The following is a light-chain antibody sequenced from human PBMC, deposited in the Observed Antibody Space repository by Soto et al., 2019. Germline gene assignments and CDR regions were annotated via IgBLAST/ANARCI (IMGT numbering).Light chain of an antibody. CDR3: QQYGSSPRK. J-gene: IGKJ1*01. Sequence: ETVLTQSPVTLSLSPGEIATLSCSASQSVSSNYLAWFQQKSGQAPRLLIYGASSRATGIPDRFSASGSGTDFTLTISRLEPEDFAVYYCQQYGSSPRKFGQGTKVDIK. CDR2: GAS. V-gene: IGKV3-20*01. CDR1: QSVSSNY.